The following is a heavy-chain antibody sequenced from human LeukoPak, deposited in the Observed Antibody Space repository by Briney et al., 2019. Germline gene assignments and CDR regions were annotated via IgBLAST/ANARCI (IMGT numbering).Heavy chain of an antibody. V-gene: IGHV3-66*01. CDR1: GFTLSSCA. D-gene: IGHD1-26*01. Sequence: GGSLRLSCAASGFTLSSCAMSWVRQAPGRGLEWVSVIYSDGSTYYADSVKGRFSISRDNSKNTVYLQMNSLRAEDTAIYYCARTPLMGAIGYWGQGTLVTVSS. CDR2: IYSDGST. CDR3: ARTPLMGAIGY. J-gene: IGHJ4*02.